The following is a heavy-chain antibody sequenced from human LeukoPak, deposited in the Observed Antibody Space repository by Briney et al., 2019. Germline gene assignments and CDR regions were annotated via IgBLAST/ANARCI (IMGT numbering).Heavy chain of an antibody. J-gene: IGHJ6*03. Sequence: SETLSLTCTVSGGSISSYYWSWIRQPPGKGLEWIGYIYYSGSTYYNPSLKSRVTISVDTSKNQFSLKLSSVTAADTAVYYCARERIYCGGDCYSFDHGHMDVWGKGTTVTVSS. CDR3: ARERIYCGGDCYSFDHGHMDV. CDR2: IYYSGST. V-gene: IGHV4-59*12. CDR1: GGSISSYY. D-gene: IGHD2-21*02.